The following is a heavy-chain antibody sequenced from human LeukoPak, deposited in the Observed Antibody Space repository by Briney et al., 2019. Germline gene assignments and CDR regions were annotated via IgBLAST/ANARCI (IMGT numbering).Heavy chain of an antibody. CDR1: GDSVSVKSDV. CDR3: ARDADWGYDAFDI. Sequence: SQTLSLTCAISGDSVSVKSDVWNWIRQSPSRGLEWLGRTYYRSKWNNDYAASVKSRITISPDTSKNQFSLQLNSVTPEDTAVCYCARDADWGYDAFDIWGQGTMVTVSS. CDR2: TYYRSKWNN. J-gene: IGHJ3*02. V-gene: IGHV6-1*01. D-gene: IGHD7-27*01.